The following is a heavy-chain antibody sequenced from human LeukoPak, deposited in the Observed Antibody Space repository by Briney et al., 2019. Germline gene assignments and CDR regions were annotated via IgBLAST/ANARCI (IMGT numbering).Heavy chain of an antibody. CDR2: ISGSGGST. V-gene: IGHV3-23*01. D-gene: IGHD3-22*01. J-gene: IGHJ3*02. Sequence: GGSLRLSCAASGFTFSSYAMSWVRQAPGKGLGWVSAISGSGGSTYYADSVKGRFTISRDNSKNTLYLQMNSLRAEDTAVYYCAKMNYYDSSGSNDAFDIWGQGTMVTVSS. CDR1: GFTFSSYA. CDR3: AKMNYYDSSGSNDAFDI.